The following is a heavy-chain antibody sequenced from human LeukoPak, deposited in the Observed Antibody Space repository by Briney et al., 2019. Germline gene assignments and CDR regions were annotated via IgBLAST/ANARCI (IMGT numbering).Heavy chain of an antibody. V-gene: IGHV4-4*09. CDR2: IYTSGST. D-gene: IGHD3-3*01. J-gene: IGHJ5*02. Sequence: PSETLSLTCTVSGGSISSYYWSWIRQPPGKGLEWIGYIYTSGSTNYNPSLKSRVTISVDTSKNQFSLKLSSVTAADTVVYYCARLSGVVNGNWFDPWGQGTLVTVSS. CDR1: GGSISSYY. CDR3: ARLSGVVNGNWFDP.